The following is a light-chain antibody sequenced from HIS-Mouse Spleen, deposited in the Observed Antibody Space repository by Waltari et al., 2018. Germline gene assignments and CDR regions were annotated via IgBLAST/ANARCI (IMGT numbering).Light chain of an antibody. CDR2: KVS. J-gene: IGLJ2*01. V-gene: IGLV2-14*01. CDR1: SSDVGGYNY. CDR3: SSYTSSSPYVV. Sequence: QSALTQPASVSGSPGQSITISCTGTSSDVGGYNYVSWYQQHPGKAPQLMIYKVSNRPSWVSNRFSVSKSGHTPSLTISGLQAEDEADYYCSSYTSSSPYVVFGGGTKLTVL.